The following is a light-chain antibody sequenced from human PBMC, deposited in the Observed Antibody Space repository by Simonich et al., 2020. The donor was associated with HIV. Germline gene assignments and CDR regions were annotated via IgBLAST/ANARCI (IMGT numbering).Light chain of an antibody. V-gene: IGKV2-28*01. CDR3: MQGLQTPYT. CDR1: QSLLHSNGYNY. J-gene: IGKJ2*01. Sequence: DIVMTQSPLSLPVTPGEPASISCRSSQSLLHSNGYNYLDWFLQKPGQSPQLLIYLGSNRASGVPDRISGRGSGTDFTLKISRMEAEDVGVYYCMQGLQTPYTFGQGTKLEIK. CDR2: LGS.